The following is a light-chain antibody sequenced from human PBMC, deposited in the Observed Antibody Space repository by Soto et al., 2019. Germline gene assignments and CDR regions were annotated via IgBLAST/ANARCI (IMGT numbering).Light chain of an antibody. J-gene: IGLJ2*01. CDR1: SSDVGNYNL. Sequence: QSALTQPASVSGSPGQSITISCTGTSSDVGNYNLVSWYQQHPGKAPKLMIYEDSQRPSGVSNRFSGSKSVNTASLTISGLQAEDEADYYCCSCATSSTSVVFGGGTQLTV. V-gene: IGLV2-23*01. CDR2: EDS. CDR3: CSCATSSTSVV.